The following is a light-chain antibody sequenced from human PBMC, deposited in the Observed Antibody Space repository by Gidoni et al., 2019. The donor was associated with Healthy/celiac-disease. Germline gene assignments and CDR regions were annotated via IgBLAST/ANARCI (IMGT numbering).Light chain of an antibody. V-gene: IGKV4-1*01. CDR3: QQYYSTPPT. CDR2: WAS. CDR1: QSVLYSSNNKNY. J-gene: IGKJ1*01. Sequence: DIVMTQSPDSLAVSLGERDTINCKSSQSVLYSSNNKNYLAWYQQKPGQPPKLLIYWASTRESGVPERFSGSGSGTDFTLTISSLQAEDVAVYYCQQYYSTPPTFGQGTKVEIK.